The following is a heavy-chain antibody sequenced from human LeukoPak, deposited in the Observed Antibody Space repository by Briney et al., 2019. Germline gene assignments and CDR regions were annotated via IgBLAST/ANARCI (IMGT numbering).Heavy chain of an antibody. V-gene: IGHV4-61*09. J-gene: IGHJ4*02. D-gene: IGHD6-19*01. CDR1: GGSISSGGYY. Sequence: PSETLSLTCTVSGGSISSGGYYWSWIRQPAGKGLEWIGHIYTSGSTNYNPSLKSRVTISVDTSKNQFSLKLSSVTAADTAVYYCARHDMTIAVAGLFDYWGQGALVTVSS. CDR3: ARHDMTIAVAGLFDY. CDR2: IYTSGST.